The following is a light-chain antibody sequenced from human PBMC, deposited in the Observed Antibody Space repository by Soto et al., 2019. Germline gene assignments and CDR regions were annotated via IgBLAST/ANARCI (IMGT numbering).Light chain of an antibody. Sequence: VLTQSPGTLSLSPGGRATLSCRASQHINNNYLAWYQHKPGQAPRLLIYDASLRATGVPDRFSGSGSGTDFTLTITRLEPDDSALYFCQQHGISHITFGQGTRLEI. CDR2: DAS. J-gene: IGKJ5*01. CDR3: QQHGISHIT. V-gene: IGKV3-20*01. CDR1: QHINNNY.